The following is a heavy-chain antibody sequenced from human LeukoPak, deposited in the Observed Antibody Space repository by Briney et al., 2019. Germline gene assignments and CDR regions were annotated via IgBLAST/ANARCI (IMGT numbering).Heavy chain of an antibody. J-gene: IGHJ4*02. V-gene: IGHV3-7*01. CDR1: GFTFSSYW. CDR2: IKQDGSDK. Sequence: GGSLRLSCAASGFTFSSYWMTWVRQAPGKGLEWVANIKQDGSDKYYVDSVKGRFTISRDNAKNSLYLQMNSLRAEDTAVYYCARDQYHDYGDFSTFDYWGQGTLVTVSS. CDR3: ARDQYHDYGDFSTFDY. D-gene: IGHD4-17*01.